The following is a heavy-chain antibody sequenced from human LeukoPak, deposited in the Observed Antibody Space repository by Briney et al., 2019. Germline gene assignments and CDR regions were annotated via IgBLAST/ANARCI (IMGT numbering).Heavy chain of an antibody. D-gene: IGHD4-17*01. CDR3: ARDRLNDYGASRFGY. J-gene: IGHJ4*02. CDR1: GYTFTSYD. Sequence: SVTVSCKDSGYTFTSYDINWVRQAAGQGRDGMGCMSPNSGDTAYAQKFQARVTMTRTTPITPANMELSSLRPEDPAVYSCARDRLNDYGASRFGYWGQGALVTVSS. V-gene: IGHV1-8*01. CDR2: MSPNSGDT.